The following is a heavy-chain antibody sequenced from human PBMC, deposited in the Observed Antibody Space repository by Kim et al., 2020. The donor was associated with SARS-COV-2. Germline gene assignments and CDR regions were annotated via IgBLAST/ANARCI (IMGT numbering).Heavy chain of an antibody. CDR2: IKSKSKRYAT. J-gene: IGHJ4*02. D-gene: IGHD6-13*01. CDR1: GFTFSDSA. CDR3: ARLGTVAAAGTDDS. V-gene: IGHV3-73*01. Sequence: GGSLRLSCAASGFTFSDSAIHWVRQASGKGLEWIGLIKSKSKRYATEYAASVKGRFTISRDESKNTAYLQMNSLKTEDTAIYYCARLGTVAAAGTDDSWGRGTLVTVSS.